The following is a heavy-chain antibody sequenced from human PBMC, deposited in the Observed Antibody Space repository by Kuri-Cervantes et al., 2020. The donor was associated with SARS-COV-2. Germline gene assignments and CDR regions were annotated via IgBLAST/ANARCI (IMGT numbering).Heavy chain of an antibody. CDR2: IYHSGST. Sequence: SETLSLTCTVSGGSISSGGYYWSWIRQPPGKGLEWIGYIYHSGSTYYNPSLKSRVTISVDRSKNQFSLKLSSVTDADTAVYYCARGNSSSGFDYWGQGTLVTVSS. J-gene: IGHJ4*02. V-gene: IGHV4-30-2*01. CDR1: GGSISSGGYY. CDR3: ARGNSSSGFDY. D-gene: IGHD6-6*01.